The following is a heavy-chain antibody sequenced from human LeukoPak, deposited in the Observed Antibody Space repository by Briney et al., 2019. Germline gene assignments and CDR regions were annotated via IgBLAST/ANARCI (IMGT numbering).Heavy chain of an antibody. Sequence: GSLRLSCGASGFTFSNYGMLWVRQAPGKGLDWVAFIRYDGNNKLYADSVKGRFTISRDNAKNSLYLQMNSLRAEDTAVYYCARGGDTRWFGELSPDASDIWGQGTMVTVSS. CDR2: IRYDGNNK. D-gene: IGHD3-10*01. V-gene: IGHV3-30*02. J-gene: IGHJ3*02. CDR3: ARGGDTRWFGELSPDASDI. CDR1: GFTFSNYG.